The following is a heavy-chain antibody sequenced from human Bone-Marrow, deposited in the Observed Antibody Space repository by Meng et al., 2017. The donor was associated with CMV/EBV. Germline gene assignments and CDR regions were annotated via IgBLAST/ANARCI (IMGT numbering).Heavy chain of an antibody. CDR1: GFTFSSSG. V-gene: IGHV3-30*02. D-gene: IGHD4-23*01. CDR2: IRYDASDR. Sequence: GGSLRLSCAASGFTFSSSGMHWVRQATGKGLEWVAFIRYDASDRYHADSVRGRFTISRDDSKDTLYLQMNSLTTDDTAVYYCAKDGSNWAFDYWGQGALVTVSS. CDR3: AKDGSNWAFDY. J-gene: IGHJ4*02.